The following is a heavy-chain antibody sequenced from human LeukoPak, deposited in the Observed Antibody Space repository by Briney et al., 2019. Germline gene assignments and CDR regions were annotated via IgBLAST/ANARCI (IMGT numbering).Heavy chain of an antibody. J-gene: IGHJ4*02. CDR1: GGSISSSNW. CDR2: IYHSGST. Sequence: PSETLSLTCAVSGGSISSSNWWSWVRQPPGKGLEWIGEIYHSGSTNYNPSLKSRVTISVDKSKNQFSLKLSSVTAADTAVYYCASPARYSGSYYFDYWGQGTLVTVSS. D-gene: IGHD1-26*01. CDR3: ASPARYSGSYYFDY. V-gene: IGHV4-4*02.